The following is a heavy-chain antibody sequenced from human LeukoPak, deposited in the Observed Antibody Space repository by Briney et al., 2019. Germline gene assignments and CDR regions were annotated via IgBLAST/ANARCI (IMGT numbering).Heavy chain of an antibody. J-gene: IGHJ4*02. D-gene: IGHD5-24*01. CDR3: ARTSLDEATIF. V-gene: IGHV1-69*04. CDR2: IIPILGIA. Sequence: SVKVSCKASGYIFTSYGISWVRQAPGQGLEWMGRIIPILGIANYAQKFQGRVTITADKSTSTAYMELSSLRSEDTAVYYCARTSLDEATIFWGQGTLVTVSS. CDR1: GYIFTSYG.